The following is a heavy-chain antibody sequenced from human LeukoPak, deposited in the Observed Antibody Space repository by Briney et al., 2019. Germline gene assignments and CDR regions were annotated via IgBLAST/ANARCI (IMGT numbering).Heavy chain of an antibody. J-gene: IGHJ3*01. CDR3: VRETSHVFDF. V-gene: IGHV3-30*03. Sequence: GGSLRLSCAASGFTFSSYGMHWVRQAPGKGLEWVAVISFHGSNKYYADSVKGRFTISRDNSKNTLYLQMNSLRAEDTAVYYCVRETSHVFDFWGQGTMVTVSS. CDR2: ISFHGSNK. CDR1: GFTFSSYG.